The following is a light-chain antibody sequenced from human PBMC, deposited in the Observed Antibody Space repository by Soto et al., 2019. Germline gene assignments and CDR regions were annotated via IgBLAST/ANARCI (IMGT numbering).Light chain of an antibody. CDR3: SSYTTSSALQV. CDR2: GVN. V-gene: IGLV2-14*01. Sequence: QSALTQPASVSGSPGQSITISCSGTISDFVLYNYVSWYQQHPGKAPKLMIYGVNNRPSGVSNRFSGSKSGNTASLTISGLQADDQADDYCSSYTTSSALQVFGTGTKLTVL. J-gene: IGLJ1*01. CDR1: ISDFVLYNY.